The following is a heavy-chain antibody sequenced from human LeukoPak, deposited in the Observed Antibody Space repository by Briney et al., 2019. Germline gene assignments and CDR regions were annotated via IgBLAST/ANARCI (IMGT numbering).Heavy chain of an antibody. J-gene: IGHJ5*02. CDR2: INPKSGDT. CDR3: TRGPNVYGSGRSWFDP. CDR1: GYTFTDYY. D-gene: IGHD3-10*01. Sequence: ASVKVSCKASGYTFTDYYIHWVRQAPGQGLEWMAWINPKSGDTNYLQKVQGRFTMTRGTSISTAYMELSRLRSDDTAVYYCTRGPNVYGSGRSWFDPWGQGTLVTVSS. V-gene: IGHV1-2*02.